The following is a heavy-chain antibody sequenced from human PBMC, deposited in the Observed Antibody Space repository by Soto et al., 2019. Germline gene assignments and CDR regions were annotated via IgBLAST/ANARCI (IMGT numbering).Heavy chain of an antibody. V-gene: IGHV3-15*01. CDR3: TTLRYDDILPGPHNAFDI. D-gene: IGHD3-9*01. Sequence: PGGSLRLSCAACGFTFSNAWMSWVRQDPGKGLEWVGRIKSKTDGGTTDYAAPVKGRFTISRDDSKNTLYLQMNSLKTEDTAVYYCTTLRYDDILPGPHNAFDIWGQGTMVTVSS. CDR2: IKSKTDGGTT. CDR1: GFTFSNAW. J-gene: IGHJ3*02.